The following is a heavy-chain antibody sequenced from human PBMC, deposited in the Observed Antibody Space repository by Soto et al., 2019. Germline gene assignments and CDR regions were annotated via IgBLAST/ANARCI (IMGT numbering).Heavy chain of an antibody. CDR3: VIGGYGDF. J-gene: IGHJ4*02. CDR1: GYAFTTYG. CDR2: ISAHNGNT. V-gene: IGHV1-18*01. Sequence: QVHLVQSGAEVKKPGASVKVSCKGSGYAFTTYGITWVRQAPGQGLEWMGWISAHNGNTNYAQKLEGRVTVTGDTSLSTDYMEKRCVRSYDTAVYYFVIGGYGDFWGQGALVTVSS. D-gene: IGHD1-1*01.